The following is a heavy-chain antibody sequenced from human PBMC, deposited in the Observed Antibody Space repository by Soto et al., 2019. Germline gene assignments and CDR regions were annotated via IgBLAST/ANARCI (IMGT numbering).Heavy chain of an antibody. J-gene: IGHJ6*02. Sequence: QVQLVESGGGLVKPGGSLRLSCAASGFTFSDYYMSWIRQAPGKGLEWVSYISSSGSTIYYAESVKGRFTISRDNAKNSRYLQMNSLRAEDTAVYYCARDARDIVVVPAAKNYYYYGMDVWGQGTTVTVSS. CDR2: ISSSGSTI. CDR3: ARDARDIVVVPAAKNYYYYGMDV. CDR1: GFTFSDYY. D-gene: IGHD2-2*01. V-gene: IGHV3-11*01.